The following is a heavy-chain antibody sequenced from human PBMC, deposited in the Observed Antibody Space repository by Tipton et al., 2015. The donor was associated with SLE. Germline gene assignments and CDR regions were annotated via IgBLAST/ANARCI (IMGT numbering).Heavy chain of an antibody. CDR2: IYSGGST. Sequence: GSLRLSCAASGFTVSSNYMSWVRQAPGKGLEWVSVIYSGGSTYYADSVKGRFTISRDNSKNTLYLQMNSLRAEDTAVYYCAKDLIMTTVLYGMDVWGQGTTVTVSS. CDR1: GFTVSSNY. J-gene: IGHJ6*02. CDR3: AKDLIMTTVLYGMDV. V-gene: IGHV3-66*01. D-gene: IGHD4-11*01.